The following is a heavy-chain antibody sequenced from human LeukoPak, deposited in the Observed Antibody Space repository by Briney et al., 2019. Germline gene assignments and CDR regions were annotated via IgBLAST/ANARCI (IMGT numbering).Heavy chain of an antibody. CDR2: IYYSGST. CDR3: ARRSTMARGVITDYYYMDV. CDR1: GGSISSYY. J-gene: IGHJ6*03. D-gene: IGHD3-10*01. Sequence: PSETLSLTCTVSGGSISSYYWSWIRQPPGKGLEWIGYIYYSGSTNYHPSLKSRVTISVDTSKNQFSLKLSSVTAADTAVYYCARRSTMARGVITDYYYMDVWGKGTTVTISS. V-gene: IGHV4-59*12.